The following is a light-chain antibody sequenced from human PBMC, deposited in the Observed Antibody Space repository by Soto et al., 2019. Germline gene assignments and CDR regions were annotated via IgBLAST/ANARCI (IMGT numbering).Light chain of an antibody. Sequence: QSALTQPASVSAFPGQSMTISCTGTSSDVGAYNYVSWYQHHPGKVPKLLIYEVTNRPSGVSDRFSGSKSGNTASLTISGLQAEDEADYYCSSKRDSSTLFVFGTGTKVTVL. CDR1: SSDVGAYNY. V-gene: IGLV2-14*01. CDR2: EVT. J-gene: IGLJ1*01. CDR3: SSKRDSSTLFV.